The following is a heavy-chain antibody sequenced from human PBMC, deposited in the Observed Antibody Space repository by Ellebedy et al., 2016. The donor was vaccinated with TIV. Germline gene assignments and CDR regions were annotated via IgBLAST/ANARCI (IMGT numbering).Heavy chain of an antibody. D-gene: IGHD4-23*01. V-gene: IGHV4-38-2*02. CDR2: GYHSGST. CDR3: ARDAATVGAPNMDV. CDR1: GYFISDGYY. Sequence: SETLSLTCTVSGYFISDGYYWGWIRQPPGKGLEWIGSGYHSGSTFYNPSLKSRVSISVDTTKNQFSLRLASVTAADTAVYYCARDAATVGAPNMDVWGRGTTVTVSS. J-gene: IGHJ6*03.